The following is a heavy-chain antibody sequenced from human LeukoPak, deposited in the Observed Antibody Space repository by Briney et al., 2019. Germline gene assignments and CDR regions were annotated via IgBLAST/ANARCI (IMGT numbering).Heavy chain of an antibody. CDR1: GFTLSTYA. CDR2: TSSSDAGT. D-gene: IGHD2-21*01. Sequence: PGGSLRLSCAASGFTLSTYAMSWVGQTPGKGLEGVAATSSSDAGTDHADSVRGRFNISRDNSKNTLYLQMNSLRAEDAAVYFCAKAPVTSCRGAYCYPFDSWGQGTLVTVSS. CDR3: AKAPVTSCRGAYCYPFDS. J-gene: IGHJ4*02. V-gene: IGHV3-23*01.